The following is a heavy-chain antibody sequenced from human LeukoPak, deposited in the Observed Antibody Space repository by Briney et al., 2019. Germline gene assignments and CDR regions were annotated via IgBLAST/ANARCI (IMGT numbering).Heavy chain of an antibody. D-gene: IGHD3-3*01. V-gene: IGHV4-34*01. CDR1: GGSFSGYY. CDR2: IKHSGST. J-gene: IGHJ4*02. CDR3: ARNPSGPFDY. Sequence: SETLSLTCAVYGGSFSGYYWSWIRQPPGKGLEWIGEIKHSGSTNYNPSLKGRVTISVDTSKNQFSLKLSSVTAADTAVYYCARNPSGPFDYWGQGTLVTVSS.